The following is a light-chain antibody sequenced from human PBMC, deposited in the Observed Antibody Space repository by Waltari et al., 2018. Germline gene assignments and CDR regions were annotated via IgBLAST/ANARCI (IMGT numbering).Light chain of an antibody. CDR2: DAS. CDR1: QSFNNY. V-gene: IGKV3-11*01. Sequence: EIVLTQSPATLSLSPGERAVLSCRASQSFNNYLDWYQQNPGQAPSLLIYDASPRATGIAARFSGSGSGTDFTLTISSLEPEDSAVYYCQERSDWRGLTFGPGTKVDIK. CDR3: QERSDWRGLT. J-gene: IGKJ3*01.